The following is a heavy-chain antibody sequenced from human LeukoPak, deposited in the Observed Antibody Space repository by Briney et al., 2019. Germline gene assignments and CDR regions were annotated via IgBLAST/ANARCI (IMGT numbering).Heavy chain of an antibody. J-gene: IGHJ4*02. D-gene: IGHD5-12*01. CDR1: GFTFSSYA. CDR2: ISSNGGST. CDR3: VKRLHSGYYFDY. Sequence: GSLRLSCSASGFTFSSYAMHWVRQAPGKGLGYVSAISSNGGSTYYADSVKGRFTISRDNSRNTLYLQMSSLRAEDTAVYYCVKRLHSGYYFDYWGQGTLVTVSS. V-gene: IGHV3-64D*06.